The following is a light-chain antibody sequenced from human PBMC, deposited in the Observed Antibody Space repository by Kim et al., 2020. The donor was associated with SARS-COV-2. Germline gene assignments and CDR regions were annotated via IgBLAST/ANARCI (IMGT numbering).Light chain of an antibody. V-gene: IGKV3-15*01. CDR2: GAS. CDR1: QRVSSN. Sequence: SPGERATLSCRAGQRVSSNLAWYQQKPGQAPRLLIYGASTRATDIPARFSGGGSGTEFTLTISSLQSEDFAIYYCQHYNNWPPNTFGQGTRLEIK. CDR3: QHYNNWPPNT. J-gene: IGKJ5*01.